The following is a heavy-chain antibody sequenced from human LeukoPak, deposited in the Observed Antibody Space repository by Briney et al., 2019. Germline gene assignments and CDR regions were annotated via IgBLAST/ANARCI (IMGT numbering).Heavy chain of an antibody. CDR3: ARDQGLYDYSYYFDY. D-gene: IGHD3-16*01. CDR2: IYYTGST. V-gene: IGHV4-39*07. CDR1: GGSISSSSYY. Sequence: NPSETLSLTCTVSGGSISSSSYYWGWIRQPPGKGLEYIGSIYYTGSTYYNPSLKSRVTISVDTSKNQFSLKLSSVTAADTAVYYCARDQGLYDYSYYFDYWGQGTLVTVSS. J-gene: IGHJ4*02.